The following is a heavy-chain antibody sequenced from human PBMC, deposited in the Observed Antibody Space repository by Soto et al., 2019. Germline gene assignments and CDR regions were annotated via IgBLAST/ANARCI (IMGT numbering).Heavy chain of an antibody. Sequence: ASVKVSCKASGYTFTGYYMHWVRQAPGQGLEWMGWINPNSGGTNYAQKFQGRVTMTRDTSISTAYMELSRLRSDDTAVYYCARLPNYDYVWGSAPGGDYWGQGTLVTVSS. D-gene: IGHD3-16*01. J-gene: IGHJ4*02. CDR1: GYTFTGYY. V-gene: IGHV1-2*02. CDR3: ARLPNYDYVWGSAPGGDY. CDR2: INPNSGGT.